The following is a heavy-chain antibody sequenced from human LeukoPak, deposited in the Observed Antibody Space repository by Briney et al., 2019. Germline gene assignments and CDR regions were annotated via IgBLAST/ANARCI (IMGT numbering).Heavy chain of an antibody. Sequence: SETLSLTCTVSGGSISSYYWSWIRQPPGKGLEWIGYIYYSGSTNYNPSLKSRVTISVDTSKNQFSLKLSSVAAADTAVYYCARQKREVDAFDIWGQGTMVTVSS. V-gene: IGHV4-59*08. CDR2: IYYSGST. D-gene: IGHD6-25*01. CDR3: ARQKREVDAFDI. CDR1: GGSISSYY. J-gene: IGHJ3*02.